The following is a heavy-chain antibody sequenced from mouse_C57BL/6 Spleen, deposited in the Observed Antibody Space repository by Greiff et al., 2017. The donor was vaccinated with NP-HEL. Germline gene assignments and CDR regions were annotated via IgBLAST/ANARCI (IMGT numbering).Heavy chain of an antibody. CDR3: TRGGRDYFDY. Sequence: EVKLVESGAELVRPGASVKLSCTASGFNIKDDYMHWVKQRPEQGLEWIGWIDPENGDTEYASKFQGKATITADTSSNKAYLQLSSLTSEDTAVYYCTRGGRDYFDYWGQGTTLTVSS. V-gene: IGHV14-4*01. CDR1: GFNIKDDY. J-gene: IGHJ2*01. D-gene: IGHD1-1*01. CDR2: IDPENGDT.